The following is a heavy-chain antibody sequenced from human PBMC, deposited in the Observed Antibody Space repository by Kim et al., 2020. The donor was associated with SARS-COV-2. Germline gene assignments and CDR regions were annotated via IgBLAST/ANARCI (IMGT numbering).Heavy chain of an antibody. V-gene: IGHV4-34*01. CDR3: ARGYSYGPSAFDY. J-gene: IGHJ4*02. D-gene: IGHD5-18*01. CDR1: GGSFSGYY. Sequence: SETLSLTCAVYGGSFSGYYWSWIRQPPGKGLEWIGEINHSGSTNYNPSLKSRVTISVDTSKNQFSLKLSSVTAADTAVYYCARGYSYGPSAFDYWGQGTL. CDR2: INHSGST.